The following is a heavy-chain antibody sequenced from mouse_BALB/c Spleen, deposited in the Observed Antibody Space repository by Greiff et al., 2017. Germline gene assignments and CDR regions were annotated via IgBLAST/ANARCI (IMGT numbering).Heavy chain of an antibody. CDR3: AREMDY. CDR2: ISDGGSYT. Sequence: EVMLVESGGGLVKPGGSLKLSCAASGFTFSDYYMYWVRQTPEKRLEWVATISDGGSYTYYPDSVKGRFTISRDNAKNNLFLQMSSLKSEDTAMYYCAREMDYWGQGTSVTVSS. J-gene: IGHJ4*01. CDR1: GFTFSDYY. V-gene: IGHV5-4*02.